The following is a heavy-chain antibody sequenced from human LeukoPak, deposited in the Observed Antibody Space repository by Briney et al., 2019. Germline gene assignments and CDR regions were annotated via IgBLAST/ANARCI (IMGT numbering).Heavy chain of an antibody. D-gene: IGHD2-21*01. Sequence: QPGGSLRLSCAASGFTFSSYAMTWVRQAPGKGLAWVSSISKSVGSTYYADSVKGRFTISRDNSKNTVYLHMDSLRVEDTAIYYCARGALIPDFRGQGTLVTVSS. CDR3: ARGALIPDF. J-gene: IGHJ4*02. CDR2: ISKSVGST. CDR1: GFTFSSYA. V-gene: IGHV3-23*01.